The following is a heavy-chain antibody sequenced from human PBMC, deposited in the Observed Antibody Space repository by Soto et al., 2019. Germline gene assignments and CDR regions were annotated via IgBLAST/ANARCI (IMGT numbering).Heavy chain of an antibody. CDR1: GFTFISYG. Sequence: GGSLRLSCAASGFTFISYGMHWFRQAPGKGLEWVGFIRSKAYGGTTEYAASVKGRFTISRDDSKSIAYLQMNSLKTEDTAVYYCTRDSSRYYYGMDVWGQGTTVTVSS. D-gene: IGHD6-13*01. CDR3: TRDSSRYYYGMDV. CDR2: IRSKAYGGTT. V-gene: IGHV3-49*03. J-gene: IGHJ6*02.